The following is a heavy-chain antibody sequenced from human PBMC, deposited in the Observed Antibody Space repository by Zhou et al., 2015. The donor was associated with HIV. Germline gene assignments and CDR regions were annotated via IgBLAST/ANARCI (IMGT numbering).Heavy chain of an antibody. Sequence: QVQLVQSGAEVKKPGSSVKVSCKASGGTFSSYAISWVRQAPGQGLEWMGGIIPIFGTANYAQKFQGRVTITADESTSTAYMELSSLRSEDTAVYYCARVVHPWLAAAEFKTGGYFDYWGQGTLVTVSS. V-gene: IGHV1-69*01. J-gene: IGHJ4*02. CDR2: IIPIFGTA. D-gene: IGHD6-13*01. CDR3: ARVVHPWLAAAEFKTGGYFDY. CDR1: GGTFSSYA.